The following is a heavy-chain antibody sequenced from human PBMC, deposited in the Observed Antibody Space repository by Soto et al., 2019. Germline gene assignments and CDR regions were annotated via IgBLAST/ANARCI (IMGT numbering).Heavy chain of an antibody. Sequence: QVQLVESGGGVVQPGRSLRLSCAASGFTFSSYGMHWVRQAPGKGLEWVAVISYDGSNKYYADSVKGRFTISRDNSKNTLYLQMNSLRAEDTAVYYCAKGNVGYFQHWGQGTLLTVSS. D-gene: IGHD1-1*01. V-gene: IGHV3-30*18. CDR1: GFTFSSYG. CDR2: ISYDGSNK. J-gene: IGHJ1*01. CDR3: AKGNVGYFQH.